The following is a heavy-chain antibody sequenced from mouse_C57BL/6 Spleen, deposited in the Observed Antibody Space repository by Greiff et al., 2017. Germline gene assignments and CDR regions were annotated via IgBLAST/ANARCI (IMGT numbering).Heavy chain of an antibody. CDR3: ASIYYGYDYYAMDY. Sequence: QVQLQQPGAELARPGSSVKLSCKASGYTFTSYWMHWVKQRPIQGLEWIGNIDPSDSETHYNQKFKDKATLTVDKSSSTAYMQLSSLTSEDSAVYYCASIYYGYDYYAMDYWGQGTSVTVSS. V-gene: IGHV1-52*01. D-gene: IGHD2-2*01. CDR1: GYTFTSYW. J-gene: IGHJ4*01. CDR2: IDPSDSET.